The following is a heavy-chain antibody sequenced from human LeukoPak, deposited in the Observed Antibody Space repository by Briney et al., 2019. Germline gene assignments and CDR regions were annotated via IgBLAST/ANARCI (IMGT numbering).Heavy chain of an antibody. CDR2: IYYSGST. Sequence: KPSETLSLTCTVSGGSISSSSYYWGWIRQPPGKGLEWIGSIYYSGSTYYNPSLKSRVTISLDTSKNQFSLKLSSVTAADTAVYYCARGLGYYDSSGYSLSPIDYWGQGTLVTVSS. D-gene: IGHD3-22*01. J-gene: IGHJ4*02. CDR1: GGSISSSSYY. CDR3: ARGLGYYDSSGYSLSPIDY. V-gene: IGHV4-39*07.